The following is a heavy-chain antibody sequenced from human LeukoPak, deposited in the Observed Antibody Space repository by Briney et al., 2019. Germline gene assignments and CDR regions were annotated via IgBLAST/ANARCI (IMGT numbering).Heavy chain of an antibody. Sequence: SETLSLTCTVSGVSVNSGSYYWNWIRQPPGKGLEWIGYIYYSGSTNYNPSLKSRVTISVDTSKNQFSLRLSSVTAADTAVYYCARRLSTYSSLPYFDYWGQGTLVTVSS. CDR1: GVSVNSGSYY. V-gene: IGHV4-61*01. D-gene: IGHD6-6*01. CDR3: ARRLSTYSSLPYFDY. CDR2: IYYSGST. J-gene: IGHJ4*02.